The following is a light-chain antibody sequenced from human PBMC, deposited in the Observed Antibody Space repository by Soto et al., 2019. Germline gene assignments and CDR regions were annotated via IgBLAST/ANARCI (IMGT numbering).Light chain of an antibody. J-gene: IGKJ5*01. CDR3: QQYNDWPRT. CDR1: QSVSRH. CDR2: DAS. V-gene: IGKV3-11*01. Sequence: EIVLTQSPATLSLSPGERSTLSCLASQSVSRHLAWYQQKPGQAPRLLIYDASNRATGITARFSGSGSGTDFTLTISSLEPEDFAVYYCQQYNDWPRTVGQGTRLEIK.